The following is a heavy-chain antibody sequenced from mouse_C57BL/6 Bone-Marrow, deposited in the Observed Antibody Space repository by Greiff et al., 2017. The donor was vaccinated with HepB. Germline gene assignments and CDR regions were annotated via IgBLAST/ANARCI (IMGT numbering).Heavy chain of an antibody. Sequence: VQRVESGAELARPGASVKLSCKASGYTFTSYGISWVKQRTGQGLEWIGEIYPRSGNTYYNEKFKGKATLTADKSSSTAYMELRSLTSEDSAVYFCARKGTGNFDYWGQGTTLTVSS. CDR3: ARKGTGNFDY. CDR1: GYTFTSYG. D-gene: IGHD4-1*01. J-gene: IGHJ2*01. CDR2: IYPRSGNT. V-gene: IGHV1-81*01.